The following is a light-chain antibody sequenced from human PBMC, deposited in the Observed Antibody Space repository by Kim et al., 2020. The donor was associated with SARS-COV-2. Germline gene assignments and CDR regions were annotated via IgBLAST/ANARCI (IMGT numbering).Light chain of an antibody. J-gene: IGKJ1*01. Sequence: ASVGDRVTITCRASQGISNYLAWYQQKPGKLPNLLIYSASTLQSGVPSRFSGSGSETDFSLTISSLQPEDVATYYCQKYNSAPWTFGQGTKVEIK. CDR3: QKYNSAPWT. CDR2: SAS. V-gene: IGKV1-27*01. CDR1: QGISNY.